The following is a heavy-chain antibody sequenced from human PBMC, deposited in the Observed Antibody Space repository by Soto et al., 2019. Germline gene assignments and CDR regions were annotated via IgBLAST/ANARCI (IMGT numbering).Heavy chain of an antibody. CDR1: GFSFSTYA. V-gene: IGHV3-23*01. D-gene: IGHD3-22*01. Sequence: HPGGSLRLSCAASGFSFSTYAMGWVRQAPGKGLEWVSVMSNTGGNRYYADSVKGRFTISRDNSKNTLFLQMSSLRAEDMAVYYCARGPWEHYYDSSGYFRFDPWGQGTLVTVSS. J-gene: IGHJ5*02. CDR3: ARGPWEHYYDSSGYFRFDP. CDR2: MSNTGGNR.